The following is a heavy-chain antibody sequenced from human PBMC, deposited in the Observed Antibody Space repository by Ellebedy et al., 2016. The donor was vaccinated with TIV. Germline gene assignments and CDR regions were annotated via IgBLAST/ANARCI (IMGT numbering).Heavy chain of an antibody. J-gene: IGHJ4*02. CDR2: IIPRLRTA. CDR3: ARPRTYYEIWSGTTPFDF. V-gene: IGHV1-69*13. CDR1: GYTFTSYG. D-gene: IGHD3-3*01. Sequence: SVKVSXKASGYTFTSYGISWVRQAPGQGLEWMGGIIPRLRTANYAQKFHGRVTITADESTSTTYMELSSLRSEDTAMYFCARPRTYYEIWSGTTPFDFWGQGALVTASS.